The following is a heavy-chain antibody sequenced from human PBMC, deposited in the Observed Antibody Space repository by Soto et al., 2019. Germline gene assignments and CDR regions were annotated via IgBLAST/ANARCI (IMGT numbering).Heavy chain of an antibody. J-gene: IGHJ4*02. CDR2: IWYDGSNK. CDR1: GFTFSSYG. Sequence: GGSLRLSCAASGFTFSSYGMHWVRQAPGKGLEWVAVIWYDGSNKYYADSVKGRFTISRDNSKNTLYLQMNSLRAEDTAVYYCAALVGATPHPDYWGQGTLVTVS. V-gene: IGHV3-33*01. D-gene: IGHD1-26*01. CDR3: AALVGATPHPDY.